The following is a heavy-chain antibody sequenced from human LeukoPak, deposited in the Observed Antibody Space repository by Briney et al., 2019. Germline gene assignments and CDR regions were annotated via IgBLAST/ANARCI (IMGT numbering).Heavy chain of an antibody. J-gene: IGHJ4*02. V-gene: IGHV4-4*07. CDR1: GGSISTFF. CDR2: IYTGTT. Sequence: PSETLSLTCSVCGGSISTFFWTWMRQSAGKGLEWIGRIYTGTTYYNPSLESRATISVDTSNNRFSLKLTSLTAADTAVYYCARGTEMTSFTGYYSFDYWGRGSLVTVSS. D-gene: IGHD3-9*01. CDR3: ARGTEMTSFTGYYSFDY.